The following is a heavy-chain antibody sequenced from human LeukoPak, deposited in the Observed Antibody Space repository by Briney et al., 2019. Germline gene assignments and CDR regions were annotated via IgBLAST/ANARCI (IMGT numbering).Heavy chain of an antibody. Sequence: PSETLSLTCAVSGGSISSSNWWSWVRQPPGKGLEWIGEVYHSGTTNYNPSLKSRVTISVDKSKKQFSLKLSSVTAADTAVYYCARSRKTMIAAAGRSAFDIWGQGTMVTVSS. V-gene: IGHV4-4*02. CDR3: ARSRKTMIAAAGRSAFDI. CDR1: GGSISSSNW. CDR2: VYHSGTT. J-gene: IGHJ3*02. D-gene: IGHD6-13*01.